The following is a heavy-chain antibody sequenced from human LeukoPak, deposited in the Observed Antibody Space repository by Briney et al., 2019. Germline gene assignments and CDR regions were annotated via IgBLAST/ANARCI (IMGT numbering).Heavy chain of an antibody. Sequence: SETLSLTCTVSGGSISSYYWSWIRQPPGKGLEWIGYVFHTGSTNYNPSLKSRVTISVDTSRNQFSLKLSSVTAADTAVYYCARDRGSQPFIDYWGQGTLVTVSS. CDR1: GGSISSYY. CDR3: ARDRGSQPFIDY. V-gene: IGHV4-59*01. CDR2: VFHTGST. D-gene: IGHD1-26*01. J-gene: IGHJ4*02.